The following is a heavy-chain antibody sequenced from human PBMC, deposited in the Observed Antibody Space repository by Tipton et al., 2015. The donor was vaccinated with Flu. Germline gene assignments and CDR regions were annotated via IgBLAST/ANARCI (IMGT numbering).Heavy chain of an antibody. D-gene: IGHD6-19*01. J-gene: IGHJ4*02. V-gene: IGHV4-61*02. CDR1: GGSISSGSYY. Sequence: TLSLTCTVSGGSISSGSYYWSWIRQPAGKGLEWIGRIYTSGSTNYNPSLKSRVTISVDTSKNQFSLKLSSVTAAGTAVYYCARGRAVAGFRGFDYWGQGTLVTVSS. CDR3: ARGRAVAGFRGFDY. CDR2: IYTSGST.